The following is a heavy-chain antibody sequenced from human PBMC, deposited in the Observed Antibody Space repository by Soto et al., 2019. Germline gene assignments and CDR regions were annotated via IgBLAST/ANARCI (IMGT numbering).Heavy chain of an antibody. Sequence: QVQLVQSGAEVKKSGASVKVSCKASGFTLNDFGVSWVRQAPGQGLEWMGWISGYDGNTNFAQKFEGRVTMTIDSSTSTAYMELRNLRSDDTDMYYCAREKWFGQTPFDSWGQGTLVTVSS. J-gene: IGHJ4*02. CDR1: GFTLNDFG. V-gene: IGHV1-18*01. CDR2: ISGYDGNT. D-gene: IGHD3-10*01. CDR3: AREKWFGQTPFDS.